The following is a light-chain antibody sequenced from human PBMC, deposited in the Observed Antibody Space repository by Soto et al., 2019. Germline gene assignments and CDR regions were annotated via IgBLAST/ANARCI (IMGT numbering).Light chain of an antibody. CDR1: QSVSSSY. Sequence: EIVLTQSPGTLSLSPGERATLSCRASQSVSSSYLAWYQQKPGQAPRLLIYGASSRATGIPARFSGSGSGTDFTLTISRLEPEDFAVYYCQQYGSSPLCTFGQGTKLESK. J-gene: IGKJ2*02. V-gene: IGKV3-20*01. CDR3: QQYGSSPLCT. CDR2: GAS.